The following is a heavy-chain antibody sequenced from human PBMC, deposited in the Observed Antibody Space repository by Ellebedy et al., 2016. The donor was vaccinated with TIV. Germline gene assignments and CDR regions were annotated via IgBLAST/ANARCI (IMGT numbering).Heavy chain of an antibody. J-gene: IGHJ3*02. CDR3: ARVVVPAAMLKGAFDI. D-gene: IGHD2-2*01. V-gene: IGHV7-4-1*02. CDR1: GFTFTSYA. Sequence: ASVKVSCKASGFTFTSYAMNWVRQAPGQGLEWMGWINTNTGNPTYAQGFTGRFVFSLDTTVSTAYLQISSLKAEDTAVYYCARVVVPAAMLKGAFDIWGQGTMVTVSS. CDR2: INTNTGNP.